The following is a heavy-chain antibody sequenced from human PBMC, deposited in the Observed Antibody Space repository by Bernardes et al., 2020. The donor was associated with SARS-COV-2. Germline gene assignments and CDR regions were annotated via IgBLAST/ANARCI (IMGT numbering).Heavy chain of an antibody. CDR2: ISNSGRST. D-gene: IGHD5-12*01. J-gene: IGHJ6*02. Sequence: GGSLRLSCAASGFTFRTYAMSWVRQAPGKGLEWVSGISNSGRSTYYADSVKGRFTISRDNYNNTLYLQMSSLRAEDTALYYCAKVVATISYYYYGMDVWGQGTTVSVS. CDR1: GFTFRTYA. CDR3: AKVVATISYYYYGMDV. V-gene: IGHV3-23*01.